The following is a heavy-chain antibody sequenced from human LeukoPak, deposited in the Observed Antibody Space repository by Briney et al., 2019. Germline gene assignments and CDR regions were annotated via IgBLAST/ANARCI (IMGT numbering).Heavy chain of an antibody. CDR2: INHSGST. D-gene: IGHD5-18*01. J-gene: IGHJ4*02. Sequence: SETLSLTCAVYGGSFSGYYWSWTRQPPGKGLEWIGEINHSGSTNYNPSLKSRVTISVDTSKNQFSLKLSSVTAADTAVYYCARRPAVQIQLSYDYWGQGTLVTVSS. CDR1: GGSFSGYY. CDR3: ARRPAVQIQLSYDY. V-gene: IGHV4-34*01.